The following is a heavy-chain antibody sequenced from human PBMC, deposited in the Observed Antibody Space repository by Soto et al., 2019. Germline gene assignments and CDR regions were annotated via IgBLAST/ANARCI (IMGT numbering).Heavy chain of an antibody. J-gene: IGHJ5*02. CDR3: AREIVTAGGNNYFDP. V-gene: IGHV4-4*02. CDR2: VYHTGDT. D-gene: IGHD2-21*02. Sequence: SETLSLTCGVSGGTVASSHWWSWVRQSPGGGLEWIGNVYHTGDTNLNPSLQSRVTISVDKSNNQFSLRLNSLTAADTAVYFCAREIVTAGGNNYFDPWGPGTLVTVSS. CDR1: GGTVASSHW.